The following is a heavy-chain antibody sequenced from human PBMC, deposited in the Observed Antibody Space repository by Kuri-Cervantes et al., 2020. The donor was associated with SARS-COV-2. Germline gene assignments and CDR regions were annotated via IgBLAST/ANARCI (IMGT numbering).Heavy chain of an antibody. Sequence: SVKVSCKASGGTFSSYAISWVRQAPGQGLEWMGGIIPFFGTANYAQKFQGRVTITTDESTSTAYMELSSLRSEDTAVYYCARGGESSSSLPIVFYIWGQGTMVTVSS. CDR3: ARGGESSSSLPIVFYI. V-gene: IGHV1-69*05. CDR2: IIPFFGTA. CDR1: GGTFSSYA. D-gene: IGHD6-6*01. J-gene: IGHJ3*02.